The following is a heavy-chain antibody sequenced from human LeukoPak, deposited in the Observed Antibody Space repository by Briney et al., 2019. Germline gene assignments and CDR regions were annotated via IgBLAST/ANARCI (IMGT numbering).Heavy chain of an antibody. CDR2: VNQDGTQK. CDR1: GFAFNKYW. V-gene: IGHV3-7*01. Sequence: GGSLRLSCSASGFAFNKYWMSWIRQLPGQGLEWVANVNQDGTQKYYVDSVKGRFTNSRDNARNLLYLQMNSLRAEDTAVYYCVRDVSSGWAFDYWGHGTLVTVSS. CDR3: VRDVSSGWAFDY. D-gene: IGHD6-19*01. J-gene: IGHJ4*01.